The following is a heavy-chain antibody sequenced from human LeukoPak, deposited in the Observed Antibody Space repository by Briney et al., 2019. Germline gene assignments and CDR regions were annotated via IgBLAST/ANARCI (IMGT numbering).Heavy chain of an antibody. J-gene: IGHJ4*01. CDR2: ISLTTTTV. CDR3: XRDGDXXXXY. V-gene: IGHV3-48*01. CDR1: GFTFSSSYS. Sequence: PGGSLRLSCAASGFTFSSSYSMHWVRQAPGKGLEWVAHISLTTTTVSYADSVKGRFTMSRDNAKNSLFLQMKSLRAEDRALYYXXRDGDXXXXYWG. D-gene: IGHD2-21*02.